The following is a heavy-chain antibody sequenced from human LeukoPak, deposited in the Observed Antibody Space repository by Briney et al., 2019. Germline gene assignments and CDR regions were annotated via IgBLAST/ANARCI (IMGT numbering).Heavy chain of an antibody. CDR2: VNLQGST. CDR3: ARHGRTGYSSGWYGTDFDY. V-gene: IGHV4-4*02. Sequence: SETLSLTCGVSGGSVTNTNYWTWVRQPPGKGLEWIGEVNLQGSTNYNPSLMGRVAISVDTSENHISLQLTSVTAADTAVYYCARHGRTGYSSGWYGTDFDYWGQGTLVTVSS. D-gene: IGHD6-19*01. J-gene: IGHJ4*02. CDR1: GGSVTNTNY.